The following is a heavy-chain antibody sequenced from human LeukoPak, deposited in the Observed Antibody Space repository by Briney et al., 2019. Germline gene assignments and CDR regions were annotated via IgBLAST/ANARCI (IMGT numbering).Heavy chain of an antibody. Sequence: SETLSLTCSVSGGSISSYYWSWIRQPAGKGLEWIGRIYSSGSTNYNPSLKSRVTMSVDTSKNQFSLKMTSVTAADTAVYYCARTSISGTYDYWGQGTLVTVSS. D-gene: IGHD1-26*01. CDR1: GGSISSYY. CDR2: IYSSGST. V-gene: IGHV4-4*07. CDR3: ARTSISGTYDY. J-gene: IGHJ4*02.